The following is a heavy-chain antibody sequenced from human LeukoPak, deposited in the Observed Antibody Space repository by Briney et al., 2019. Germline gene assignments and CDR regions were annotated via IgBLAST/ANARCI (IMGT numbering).Heavy chain of an antibody. D-gene: IGHD5-24*01. J-gene: IGHJ3*02. Sequence: ASVKVSCKASGYTFTSYYMHWVRQAPGQGLEWMGIINPSGDSTSYAQKFQGRVTMTRDTSKNQFSLKLGSVTAADTAVYYCARDLRRDGYNLDAFDIWGQGTMVTVSS. CDR2: INPSGDST. CDR1: GYTFTSYY. V-gene: IGHV1-46*01. CDR3: ARDLRRDGYNLDAFDI.